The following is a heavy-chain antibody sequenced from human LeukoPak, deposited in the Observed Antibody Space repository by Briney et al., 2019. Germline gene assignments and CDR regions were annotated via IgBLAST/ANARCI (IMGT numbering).Heavy chain of an antibody. J-gene: IGHJ4*02. V-gene: IGHV3-66*01. Sequence: GGSLRLSCAASGFTVSSDYMSWVRQAPGKGLEWVSVIYSAGDTYYADSVKGRFTISRDNSNNTVYLQMNSLRAEDTAVYYCARDATAYDSSGYSDYWGQGTLVTVSS. D-gene: IGHD3-22*01. CDR2: IYSAGDT. CDR3: ARDATAYDSSGYSDY. CDR1: GFTVSSDY.